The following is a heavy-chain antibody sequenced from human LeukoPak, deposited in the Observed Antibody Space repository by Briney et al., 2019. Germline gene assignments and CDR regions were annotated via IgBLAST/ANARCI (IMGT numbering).Heavy chain of an antibody. CDR1: GDSITSRDYY. J-gene: IGHJ4*02. Sequence: SETLSLTCSVSGDSITSRDYYWSWIRQPPGKGLEWIGYIYYSGSTSYNPSLKSRVTISVDTSKNQFSLKLSSVTAAHTAVYYCARLKRAGGWSYFDYWGQGTLVTVSS. V-gene: IGHV4-30-4*02. CDR2: IYYSGST. CDR3: ARLKRAGGWSYFDY. D-gene: IGHD6-19*01.